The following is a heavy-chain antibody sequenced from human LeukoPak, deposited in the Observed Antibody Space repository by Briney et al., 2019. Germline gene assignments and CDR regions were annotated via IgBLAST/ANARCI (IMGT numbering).Heavy chain of an antibody. J-gene: IGHJ5*02. CDR3: ARVYSSGWYFDP. D-gene: IGHD6-19*01. CDR1: GFTFSSYR. Sequence: GSLRLSCAASGFTFSSYRMNWVRQAPGKGPEWVSSISSSSTNIYYADSVKGRFTISRDNAKNSLYLQMNSLRAEDTAVYYCARVYSSGWYFDPWGQGTLVTVSS. CDR2: ISSSSTNI. V-gene: IGHV3-21*01.